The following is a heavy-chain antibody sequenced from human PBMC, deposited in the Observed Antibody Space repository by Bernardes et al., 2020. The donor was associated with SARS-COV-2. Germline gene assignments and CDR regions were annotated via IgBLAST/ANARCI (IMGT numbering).Heavy chain of an antibody. D-gene: IGHD2-15*01. Sequence: SETLSLTCAVYSGSFSGYYWSWIRQTPGKGLEWIGEINDSGSTKYNPALKSRVTISVDPSKNQFSLKLNSVTAADTAVYYCARGSAAVVSHFMLLFANWYFDLWGRGNLVTVSS. V-gene: IGHV4-34*01. CDR1: SGSFSGYY. CDR2: INDSGST. J-gene: IGHJ2*01. CDR3: ARGSAAVVSHFMLLFANWYFDL.